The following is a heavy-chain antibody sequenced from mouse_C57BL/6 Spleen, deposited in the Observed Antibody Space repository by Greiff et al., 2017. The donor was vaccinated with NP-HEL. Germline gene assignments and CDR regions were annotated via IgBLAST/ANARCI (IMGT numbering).Heavy chain of an antibody. CDR2: IYPGSGST. CDR3: ARPYYYGSSLLAY. D-gene: IGHD1-1*01. CDR1: GYTFTSYW. J-gene: IGHJ3*01. Sequence: VQLQQPGAELVKPGASVKMSCKASGYTFTSYWITWVKQRPGQGLEWIGDIYPGSGSTNYNEKFKSKATLTVDTSSSTAYMQLSSLTSEDSAVYYCARPYYYGSSLLAYWGQGTLVTVSA. V-gene: IGHV1-55*01.